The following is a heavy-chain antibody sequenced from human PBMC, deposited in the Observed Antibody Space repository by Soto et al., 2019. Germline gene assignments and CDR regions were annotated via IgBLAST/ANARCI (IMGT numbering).Heavy chain of an antibody. Sequence: SATLSLTCTVSGDSISTYYWSWIRQSPGKGLKWIGYIFYSGGTAYNPSLKSRVTISLDMSKKQISLKLTSVTTADTATYFCKRLELGQKVIDYWGQGTLVTVSS. CDR1: GDSISTYY. CDR3: KRLELGQKVIDY. D-gene: IGHD1-7*01. V-gene: IGHV4-59*01. CDR2: IFYSGGT. J-gene: IGHJ4*02.